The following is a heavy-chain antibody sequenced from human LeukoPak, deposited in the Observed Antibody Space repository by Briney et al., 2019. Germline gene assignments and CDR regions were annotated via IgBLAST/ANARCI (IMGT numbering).Heavy chain of an antibody. V-gene: IGHV4-4*07. Sequence: SETLSLTCTVSGGSISSYYWSWIRQPAGKGLEWIGRICTSGTTNYNPSLKSRVTISVDTSKNQFSLKLSSVTAADTAVYYCARRGFAYDYVWGSYRQPFDYWGQGTLVTVSS. CDR2: ICTSGTT. CDR3: ARRGFAYDYVWGSYRQPFDY. J-gene: IGHJ4*02. CDR1: GGSISSYY. D-gene: IGHD3-16*02.